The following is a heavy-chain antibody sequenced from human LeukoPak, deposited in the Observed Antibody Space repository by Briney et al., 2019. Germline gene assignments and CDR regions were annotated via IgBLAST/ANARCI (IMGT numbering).Heavy chain of an antibody. V-gene: IGHV3-11*03. D-gene: IGHD2-15*01. Sequence: GGSLRLSCAASGFTFSDYYMTWIRQAPGRGLEWISYINGSSSDTKYADSVKGRFTISRDNAKNSLYLLINSLRAEDTAVYYCARRGTTYCTVDSCHPNWFDPWGQGTLVTVSS. J-gene: IGHJ5*02. CDR3: ARRGTTYCTVDSCHPNWFDP. CDR1: GFTFSDYY. CDR2: INGSSSDT.